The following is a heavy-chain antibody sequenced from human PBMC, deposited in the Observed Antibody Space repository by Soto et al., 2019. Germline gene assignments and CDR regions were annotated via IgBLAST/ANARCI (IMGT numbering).Heavy chain of an antibody. V-gene: IGHV3-23*01. CDR3: ARGVIILNSYSGLDV. Sequence: PGGSLRLSCAASGFTFSSYAMSWVRQAPGKGLEWVSAISGSGGSTYYADSVKGRFTISRDNSKNSLYLQMNSLKTEDTAVYYCARGVIILNSYSGLDVWGQGTTVTVSS. CDR1: GFTFSSYA. J-gene: IGHJ6*02. D-gene: IGHD3-3*01. CDR2: ISGSGGST.